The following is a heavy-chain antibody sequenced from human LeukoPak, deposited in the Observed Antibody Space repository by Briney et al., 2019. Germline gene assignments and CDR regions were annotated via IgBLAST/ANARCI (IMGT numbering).Heavy chain of an antibody. J-gene: IGHJ5*02. D-gene: IGHD4-17*01. CDR2: IYPGDSDT. CDR3: ARYTVNTPGRRKSNWFDP. CDR1: GYSFTSYW. Sequence: GESLKISCKGSGYSFTSYWIGWVRQMPGKGLEGMGIIYPGDSDTRYSPAFQGQVTISADKSISTAYLQWSRLKASDTAMYYCARYTVNTPGRRKSNWFDPWGQGTLVTVSS. V-gene: IGHV5-51*01.